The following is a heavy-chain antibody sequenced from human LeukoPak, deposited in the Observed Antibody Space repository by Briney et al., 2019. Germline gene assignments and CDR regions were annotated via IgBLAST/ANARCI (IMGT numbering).Heavy chain of an antibody. D-gene: IGHD3-3*01. CDR3: ASGPFYYFDY. Sequence: GGSLRLSCAASGITFSSYEMNWVRQAPGKGLEWVSYISSSGSTIYYADSVKGRFTISRDNAKNSLYLQMNSLRAEDTAVYYCASGPFYYFDYWGQGTLVTVSS. CDR2: ISSSGSTI. J-gene: IGHJ4*02. V-gene: IGHV3-48*03. CDR1: GITFSSYE.